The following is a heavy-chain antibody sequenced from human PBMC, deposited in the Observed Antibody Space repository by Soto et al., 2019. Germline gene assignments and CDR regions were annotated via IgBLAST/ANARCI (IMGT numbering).Heavy chain of an antibody. CDR2: ISGTDPYM. V-gene: IGHV3-11*06. CDR1: GFTFSDYY. D-gene: IGHD6-13*01. Sequence: GGSLRLSCAASGFTFSDYYMSWVRQAPGKGLEWVSYISGTDPYMKYADAVRGRFTISRDNAKNSLYLQMNSLRDDDTAVYYCARGSSVRGMNLWGQGTPVTVSS. J-gene: IGHJ6*02. CDR3: ARGSSVRGMNL.